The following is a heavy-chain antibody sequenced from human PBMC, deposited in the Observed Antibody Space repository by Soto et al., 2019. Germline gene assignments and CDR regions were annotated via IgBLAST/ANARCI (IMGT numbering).Heavy chain of an antibody. CDR3: VKGLRYSYTFGLDV. Sequence: GGSLRLSCSASGLPFSSYAMSWVRQAPGKGLQYVSAISDNGGSSTYYADSVKGRFTISRDNSRNTLYLQMSSLRADDTAIYYCVKGLRYSYTFGLDVWGQGTTVTVSS. V-gene: IGHV3-64D*06. D-gene: IGHD5-18*01. CDR2: ISDNGGSST. J-gene: IGHJ6*02. CDR1: GLPFSSYA.